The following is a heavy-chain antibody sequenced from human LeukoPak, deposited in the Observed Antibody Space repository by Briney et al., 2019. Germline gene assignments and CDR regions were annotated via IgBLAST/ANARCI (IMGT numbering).Heavy chain of an antibody. Sequence: SETLSLTCTVSGGSISSYYWSWIRQPPGKGLEWIGYIYYSGSTNYNPSLKSRVTISVDTSKNQFSLKLSSVTAADTAVYYCARTTYYDFWSGWGASDIWGQGTMVTVSS. J-gene: IGHJ3*02. D-gene: IGHD3-3*01. V-gene: IGHV4-59*01. CDR3: ARTTYYDFWSGWGASDI. CDR1: GGSISSYY. CDR2: IYYSGST.